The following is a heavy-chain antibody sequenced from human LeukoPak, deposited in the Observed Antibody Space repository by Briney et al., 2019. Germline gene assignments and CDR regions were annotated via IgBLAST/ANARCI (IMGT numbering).Heavy chain of an antibody. CDR2: MNPNSGNT. D-gene: IGHD5-12*01. V-gene: IGHV1-8*03. J-gene: IGHJ4*02. Sequence: ASVKVSSKASGYTFTSYDINWVRQATGQGLEWMGWMNPNSGNTGYAQKFQCRVTITRNTSISTAYMELSSLRSEDTAVYYCAKDQGIVATTPPDYWGQGTLVTVSS. CDR3: AKDQGIVATTPPDY. CDR1: GYTFTSYD.